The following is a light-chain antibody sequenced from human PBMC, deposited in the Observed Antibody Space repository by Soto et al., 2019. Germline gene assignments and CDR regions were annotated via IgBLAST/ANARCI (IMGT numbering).Light chain of an antibody. CDR2: GAS. CDR1: QSVSSN. J-gene: IGKJ2*01. Sequence: EIXXTQSPATLSVSPGERATLSCRASQSVSSNLAWYQQKPGQAPRLLIYGASTRATGIPARFSGSGSGTEFTLTISSLQSEDFAVYYCQQYNNWPPYTFGQGTKLEIK. V-gene: IGKV3-15*01. CDR3: QQYNNWPPYT.